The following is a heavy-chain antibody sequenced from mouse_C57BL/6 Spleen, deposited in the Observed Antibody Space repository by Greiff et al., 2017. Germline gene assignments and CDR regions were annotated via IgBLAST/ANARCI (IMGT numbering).Heavy chain of an antibody. CDR2: IGPETGGT. Sequence: VQLQQSGAELVRPGASVTLSCKASGYTFTDYEMHWVKQTPVHGLEWIGAIGPETGGTAYNQKFKGKAILTADKSSSTAYMELRSLTSEDSAVYYCTRVYAMDYWGQGTSVTVSS. J-gene: IGHJ4*01. CDR3: TRVYAMDY. V-gene: IGHV1-15*01. CDR1: GYTFTDYE.